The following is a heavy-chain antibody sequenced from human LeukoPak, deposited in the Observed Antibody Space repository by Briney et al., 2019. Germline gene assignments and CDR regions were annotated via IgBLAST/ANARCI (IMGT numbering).Heavy chain of an antibody. CDR3: ARARCDTCGYGS. D-gene: IGHD5-12*01. Sequence: GGSLRLSCAASGFTVTSSYMSWVRQAPGKGLEWVAVLYSGGQTYYAGSVRGRFTISRDASKNTLYLQMNSLRAEDTAGYYCARARCDTCGYGSWGQGTLVTVSS. CDR1: GFTVTSSY. V-gene: IGHV3-66*02. CDR2: LYSGGQT. J-gene: IGHJ5*02.